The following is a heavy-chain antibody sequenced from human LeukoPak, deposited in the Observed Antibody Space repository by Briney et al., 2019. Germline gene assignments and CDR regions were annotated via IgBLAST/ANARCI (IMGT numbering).Heavy chain of an antibody. CDR3: ASGVDYGEFPLDY. Sequence: GASVNVSCKASGYTFISYGISWVRQAPGQGLEWMGWISAYNGNTNYAQKLQGRVTMTTDTSTSTAYMELRSLRADDTAVYYWASGVDYGEFPLDYRGQGTLVTVSS. CDR1: GYTFISYG. CDR2: ISAYNGNT. V-gene: IGHV1-18*01. D-gene: IGHD4-17*01. J-gene: IGHJ4*02.